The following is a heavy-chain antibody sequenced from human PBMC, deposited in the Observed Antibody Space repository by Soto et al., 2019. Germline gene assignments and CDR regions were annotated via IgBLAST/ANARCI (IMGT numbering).Heavy chain of an antibody. V-gene: IGHV3-33*01. CDR1: GFTFISYV. CDR3: ARDSFRNYDILTGYYSPHCFDD. CDR2: IWYDGSNK. D-gene: IGHD3-9*01. Sequence: GGSLRLSCAASGFTFISYVMHWVLQAPCKGLEWVAVIWYDGSNKYYADSVKGRFTISRDNSKNTLYLQMNSLRAEDTAVYYCARDSFRNYDILTGYYSPHCFDDWGQGTLVTVSS. J-gene: IGHJ4*02.